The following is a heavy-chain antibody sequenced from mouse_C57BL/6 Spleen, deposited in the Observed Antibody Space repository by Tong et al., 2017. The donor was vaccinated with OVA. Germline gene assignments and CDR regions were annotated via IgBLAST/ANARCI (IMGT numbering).Heavy chain of an antibody. CDR2: ISSGGSYT. CDR3: ARGTTAPFDY. J-gene: IGHJ2*01. Sequence: EVQLVESGGDLVKPGGSLKLSCAASGFTFSSYGMSWVRQTPDKRLEWVATISSGGSYTYYPDSVKGRFTISRDNAKNTLYLQMSSLKSEETAMYYCARGTTAPFDYWGQGTTLTVSS. V-gene: IGHV5-6*01. D-gene: IGHD1-2*01. CDR1: GFTFSSYG.